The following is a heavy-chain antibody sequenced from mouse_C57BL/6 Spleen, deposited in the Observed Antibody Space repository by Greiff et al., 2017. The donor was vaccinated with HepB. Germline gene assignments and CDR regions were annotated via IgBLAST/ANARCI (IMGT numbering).Heavy chain of an antibody. CDR3: TREDYDWFAY. V-gene: IGHV1-5*01. J-gene: IGHJ3*01. D-gene: IGHD2-4*01. CDR1: GYTFTSYW. Sequence: EVQLQESGPVLARPGASVKMSCKTSGYTFTSYWMHWVKQRPGQGLEWIGAIYPGNSDTSYNQKFKGKAKLTAVTSASTAYMELSSLTNEDSAVYYCTREDYDWFAYWGQGTLVTVSA. CDR2: IYPGNSDT.